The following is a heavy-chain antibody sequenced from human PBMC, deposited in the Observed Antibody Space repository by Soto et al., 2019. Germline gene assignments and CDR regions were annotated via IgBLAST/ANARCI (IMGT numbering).Heavy chain of an antibody. Sequence: PGGSLRLSCAAYGFTFSTYARIWVRQTPGKGLEGVSSISDSGGNTYYADSVKGRFTISRDNSKSTLYLQMNALRADDTAIYYCAKVISITVSYWYGMDLWGQGTTVTVSS. CDR1: GFTFSTYA. CDR3: AKVISITVSYWYGMDL. CDR2: ISDSGGNT. J-gene: IGHJ6*02. D-gene: IGHD2-8*02. V-gene: IGHV3-23*01.